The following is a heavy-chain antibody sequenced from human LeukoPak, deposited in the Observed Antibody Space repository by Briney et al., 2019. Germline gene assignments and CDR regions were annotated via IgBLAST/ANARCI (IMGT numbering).Heavy chain of an antibody. Sequence: GGSLRLSCAASGFTFSSYEMNWVRQAPGKGLEWVSYISSSGSTIYYADSVKGRFTISRDNAKNSLYLQMNSLRAEDTAVYHCARERDSSGFYWGQGTLVTVSS. V-gene: IGHV3-48*03. D-gene: IGHD3-22*01. CDR3: ARERDSSGFY. J-gene: IGHJ4*02. CDR1: GFTFSSYE. CDR2: ISSSGSTI.